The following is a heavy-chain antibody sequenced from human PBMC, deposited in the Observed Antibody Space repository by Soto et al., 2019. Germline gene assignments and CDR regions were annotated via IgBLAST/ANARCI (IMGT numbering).Heavy chain of an antibody. CDR3: ARDRAYESGYDLTGDYYYGMDV. D-gene: IGHD5-12*01. J-gene: IGHJ6*02. CDR2: TYYRSKWYN. V-gene: IGHV6-1*01. Sequence: SQTLSLTCAISGDRVSSNSAAWNWIRQSPSRGLEWLGRTYYRSKWYNDYAVSVKSQITINPEKSKNQFSLQLHSVTPKDTAVDYCARDRAYESGYDLTGDYYYGMDVWGQGTTVTVSS. CDR1: GDRVSSNSAA.